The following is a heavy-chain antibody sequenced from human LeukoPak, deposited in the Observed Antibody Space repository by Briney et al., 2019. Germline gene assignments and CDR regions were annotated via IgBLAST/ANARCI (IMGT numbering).Heavy chain of an antibody. D-gene: IGHD2-15*01. CDR2: ISAYNGNT. CDR1: GYTFTSYG. V-gene: IGHV1-18*04. CDR3: AREGAGYCSGGSCYSSLDY. Sequence: ASVKVSCKASGYTFTSYGISWVRQAPGQGLEWMGWISAYNGNTNYAQKLQGRVTRTTDTSTSTAYMELRSLRSDDTAVYYCAREGAGYCSGGSCYSSLDYWGQGTLVTVSS. J-gene: IGHJ4*02.